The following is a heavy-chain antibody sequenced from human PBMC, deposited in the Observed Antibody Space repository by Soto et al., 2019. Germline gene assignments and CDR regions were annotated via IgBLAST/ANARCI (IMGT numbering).Heavy chain of an antibody. CDR2: ISAYNGNT. D-gene: IGHD7-27*01. CDR3: ARQKKTGGTPDDAFDI. CDR1: GYTFTSYG. V-gene: IGHV1-18*04. J-gene: IGHJ3*02. Sequence: QVQLVQSGAEVKKPGASVKVSCKASGYTFTSYGISWVRQAPGQGLEWMGWISAYNGNTNYAQKLQGRFTMTTDTSTSTAYMELRSLRSDDTAVYYCARQKKTGGTPDDAFDIWGQGTMVTVSS.